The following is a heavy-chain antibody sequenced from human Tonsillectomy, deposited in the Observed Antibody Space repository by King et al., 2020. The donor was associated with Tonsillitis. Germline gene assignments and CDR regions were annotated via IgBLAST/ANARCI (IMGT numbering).Heavy chain of an antibody. CDR2: VYHSGST. D-gene: IGHD3-10*01. V-gene: IGHV4-38-2*02. CDR1: GYSISSGFY. J-gene: IGHJ6*02. Sequence: VQLQESGPGLVKPSETLSLSCAVSGYSISSGFYWGWIRQPPGKGLEWIGSVYHSGSTYYNPSLKSRVTISLDTSKNQFSLKLSSATAADTALYYCARELLWFGEFKPYYFGMDVWGQGTTVTVSS. CDR3: ARELLWFGEFKPYYFGMDV.